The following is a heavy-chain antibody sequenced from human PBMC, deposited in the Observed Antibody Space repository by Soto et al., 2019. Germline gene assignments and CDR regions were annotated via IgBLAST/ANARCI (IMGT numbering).Heavy chain of an antibody. CDR2: LDPSGSHT. CDR1: GYSFTSYW. J-gene: IGHJ4*02. V-gene: IGHV5-10-1*01. CDR3: ARLHLDSSGWYLPGNY. Sequence: PGESLKISCNGSGYSFTSYWISWVRQMPWKGLEWMGKLDPSGSHTNYSPTFQGHVTFSADESTSTAYLQWSSLKASDTAIYYCARLHLDSSGWYLPGNYWGLGTLVTVSS. D-gene: IGHD6-19*01.